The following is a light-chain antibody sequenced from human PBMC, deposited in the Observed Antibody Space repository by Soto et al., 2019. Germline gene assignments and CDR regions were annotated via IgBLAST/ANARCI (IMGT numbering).Light chain of an antibody. CDR3: QQYYQWPLT. CDR1: QSVSST. CDR2: GTS. J-gene: IGKJ4*01. Sequence: EIVMTQSPATLSVSPGERATLSCRASQSVSSTLAWYQQIPGQAPRLLLYGTSTRATGIPARFSGSGSGTEFTLTISSLQSEDFAFYYCQQYYQWPLTFGGGTKVVVK. V-gene: IGKV3-15*01.